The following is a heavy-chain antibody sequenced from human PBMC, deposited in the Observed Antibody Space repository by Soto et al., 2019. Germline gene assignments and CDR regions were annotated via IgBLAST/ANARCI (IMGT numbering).Heavy chain of an antibody. D-gene: IGHD3-10*01. CDR2: IGSSSSTI. Sequence: GGSLRLSCAASGFTFSSYSMNWVRQAPGKGLGWVSYIGSSSSTIYYADSVKGRFTISRDNAKNSLYLQMNSLRAEDTAVYYCARALMVRGIIDAFDIWGQGTMVTVSS. CDR3: ARALMVRGIIDAFDI. J-gene: IGHJ3*02. CDR1: GFTFSSYS. V-gene: IGHV3-48*01.